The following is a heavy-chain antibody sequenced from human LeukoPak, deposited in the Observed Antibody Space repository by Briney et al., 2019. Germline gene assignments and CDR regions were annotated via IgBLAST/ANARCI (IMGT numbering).Heavy chain of an antibody. D-gene: IGHD3-16*01. J-gene: IGHJ3*01. CDR1: GFTFSSYG. CDR2: MWSNESHK. V-gene: IGHV3-33*01. Sequence: PGGSLRLSCAASGFTFSSYGMHWVRQAPGKGLEWVTVMWSNESHKYYADSVKGRFTVSRDSAKSTLYLQIESLKVEDTAVYYCAREGLLTSPNNAFDVWGQGTMVTVSS. CDR3: AREGLLTSPNNAFDV.